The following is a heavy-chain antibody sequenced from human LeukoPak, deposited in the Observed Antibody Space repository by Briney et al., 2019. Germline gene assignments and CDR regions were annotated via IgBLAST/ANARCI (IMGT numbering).Heavy chain of an antibody. CDR2: IGTAGDT. Sequence: GGSLRLSCAASGFTFSSYDMHWVRQATGKGLEWVSAIGTAGDTYYPGSVKGRLTISRENAKNSLYLQMNSLRAGDTAVYYCAGERSSSSWYEADYYYGMDVWGQGTTVTVSS. J-gene: IGHJ6*02. CDR3: AGERSSSSWYEADYYYGMDV. CDR1: GFTFSSYD. D-gene: IGHD6-13*01. V-gene: IGHV3-13*04.